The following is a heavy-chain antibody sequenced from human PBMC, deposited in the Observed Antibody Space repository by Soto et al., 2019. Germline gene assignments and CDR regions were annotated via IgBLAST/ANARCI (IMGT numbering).Heavy chain of an antibody. J-gene: IGHJ4*02. V-gene: IGHV1-3*01. D-gene: IGHD6-19*01. Sequence: QVQLVQSGAEVKKPGASVKVSCKSSGYTFTSYAMHWVRQAPGQRLEWMGWINAGNGNTKYSQKFQGRVTITRDTSASTAYMELSRLRSEDTAVYYCASVLSGWYCLDYWGPGTLVTVSS. CDR2: INAGNGNT. CDR3: ASVLSGWYCLDY. CDR1: GYTFTSYA.